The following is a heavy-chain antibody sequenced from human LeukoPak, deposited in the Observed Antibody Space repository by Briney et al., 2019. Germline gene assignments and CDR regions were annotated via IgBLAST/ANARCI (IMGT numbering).Heavy chain of an antibody. J-gene: IGHJ4*02. Sequence: SETLSLTCTVSGGSISTSNYYWGWVRQPPGKGLEWIGNIFYSGSTYYSPSLKSRVTISLDTSRNQFSLKLSSVTAADTAVYYCARAPSHGSSTDYWGQGTLVTVSS. CDR3: ARAPSHGSSTDY. CDR1: GGSISTSNYY. V-gene: IGHV4-39*07. D-gene: IGHD6-13*01. CDR2: IFYSGST.